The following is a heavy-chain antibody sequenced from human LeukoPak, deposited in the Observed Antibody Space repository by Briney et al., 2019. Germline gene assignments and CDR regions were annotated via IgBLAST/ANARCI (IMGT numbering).Heavy chain of an antibody. CDR1: GYSFTRNW. Sequence: GESLKISCKASGYSFTRNWIGWVRQMPGKGLEWMGIIYPGDSDIRYSPSFQGQVTISADKSISTAYLQWSSLKASDTAMYYCARTLRVDPTQYSSSSGAEWFDPWGQGTLVTVSS. J-gene: IGHJ5*02. CDR2: IYPGDSDI. D-gene: IGHD6-6*01. V-gene: IGHV5-51*01. CDR3: ARTLRVDPTQYSSSSGAEWFDP.